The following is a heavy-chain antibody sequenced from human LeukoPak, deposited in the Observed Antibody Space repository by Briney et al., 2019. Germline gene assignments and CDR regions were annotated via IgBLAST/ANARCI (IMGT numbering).Heavy chain of an antibody. CDR2: MNPNSGNT. CDR1: GYTFTSYD. D-gene: IGHD2/OR15-2a*01. Sequence: VASVKVSCKASGYTFTSYDINWVRQATGQGLEWMGWMNPNSGNTGYAQKFQGRVTMTRNTSISTAYMELSSLRSEDTAVYYCARQGSYSNAIGMGYWGQGTLVTVSS. V-gene: IGHV1-8*01. CDR3: ARQGSYSNAIGMGY. J-gene: IGHJ4*02.